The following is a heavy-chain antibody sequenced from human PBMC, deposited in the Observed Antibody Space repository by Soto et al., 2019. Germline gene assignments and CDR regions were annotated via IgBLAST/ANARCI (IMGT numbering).Heavy chain of an antibody. D-gene: IGHD6-13*01. CDR2: IYYSGST. V-gene: IGHV4-31*03. J-gene: IGHJ4*02. CDR3: ARWHQQPHPWVPGPFDY. CDR1: GGSISSGGYY. Sequence: SETLSLTCTVSGGSISSGGYYWSWIRQHPGKGLEWIGYIYYSGSTYYNPSLKSRVTISVDTSKNQFSLKLSSVTAADTAVYYCARWHQQPHPWVPGPFDYWGQGTLVTVSS.